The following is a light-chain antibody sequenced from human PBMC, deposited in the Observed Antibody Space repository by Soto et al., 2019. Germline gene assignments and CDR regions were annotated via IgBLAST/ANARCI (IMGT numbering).Light chain of an antibody. CDR3: CSSTTTSTLV. V-gene: IGLV2-14*01. CDR2: EVS. CDR1: SSDVGGYNY. Sequence: QSALTQPASVCGSPGQSIAISCTGTSSDVGGYNYVSWYQQHPGKAPKLMLYEVSNRPSGVSSRFSGSKSGSTASLTISGLQAEDEGDYYCCSSTTTSTLVFGTGTKLTVL. J-gene: IGLJ1*01.